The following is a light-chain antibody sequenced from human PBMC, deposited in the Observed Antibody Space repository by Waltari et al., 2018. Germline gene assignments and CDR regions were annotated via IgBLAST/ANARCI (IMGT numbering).Light chain of an antibody. Sequence: ETVMTQSPPPLSVSPGEGLTLPCRVSQSVGTNLAWHQHKPGQAPGLLISGASTRAAGIPVRFSGSGSRREFTLTISGLQSEDFAVYYCHQYNNWPPFTFGPGTKVDI. CDR3: HQYNNWPPFT. CDR1: QSVGTN. V-gene: IGKV3-15*01. CDR2: GAS. J-gene: IGKJ3*01.